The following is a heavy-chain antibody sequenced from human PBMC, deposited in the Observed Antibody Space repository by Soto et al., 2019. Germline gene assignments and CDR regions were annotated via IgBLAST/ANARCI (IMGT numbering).Heavy chain of an antibody. CDR1: GLTVNTNY. D-gene: IGHD3-16*02. CDR3: ARDNRYSSPTFDP. J-gene: IGHJ5*02. Sequence: PGGSLRLSCAASGLTVNTNYMTWVRQAPGQGLEWVSTIYSGGSAYYADSVKGRFTISRDKSKNMLYLQMNSLRAEDKAVYYCARDNRYSSPTFDPWGQGTLVTVSS. V-gene: IGHV3-53*01. CDR2: IYSGGSA.